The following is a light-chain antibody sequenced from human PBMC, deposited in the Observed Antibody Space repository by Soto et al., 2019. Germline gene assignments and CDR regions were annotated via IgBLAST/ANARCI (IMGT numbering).Light chain of an antibody. CDR3: AGWDDNVKGWV. V-gene: IGLV1-47*02. CDR2: TTN. CDR1: SSNIGTGF. J-gene: IGLJ3*02. Sequence: QLVLTQAPSASGTLGQRVTIPCSGSSSNIGTGFVYWYQQLPGAAPRLLIYTTNQRPSGVPARFSASKSGASASLAIDGLRPDDEAEYYCAGWDDNVKGWVFGGGTKLTVL.